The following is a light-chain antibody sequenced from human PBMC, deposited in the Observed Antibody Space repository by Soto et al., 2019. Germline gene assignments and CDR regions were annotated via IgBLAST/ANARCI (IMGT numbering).Light chain of an antibody. CDR1: NSNIGANT. CDR2: GDD. CDR3: AVWDNSLNGWV. Sequence: QSALTQPPSASGTPGQRVIISCSGSNSNIGANTVNWYHHLPGAAPKLLIYGDDQRPAGVPDRISASKSGTSASLAITGLQPEDEADFYCAVWDNSLNGWVFGGGTKLTVL. V-gene: IGLV1-44*01. J-gene: IGLJ3*02.